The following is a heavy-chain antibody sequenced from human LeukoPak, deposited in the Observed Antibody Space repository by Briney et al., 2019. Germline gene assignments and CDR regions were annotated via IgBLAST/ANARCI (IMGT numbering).Heavy chain of an antibody. CDR1: GYTFTGYY. J-gene: IGHJ4*02. D-gene: IGHD3-22*01. CDR3: ARGSQYYYDSSGSQAY. CDR2: INPNSGGT. V-gene: IGHV1-2*02. Sequence: ASVKVSCKASGYTFTGYYMHWVRQAPGQGLEWMGWINPNSGGTNYAQKFQGRVTMTRDTSISTAYMELSRLRSDDTAVYYCARGSQYYYDSSGSQAYWGQGSLVTVSS.